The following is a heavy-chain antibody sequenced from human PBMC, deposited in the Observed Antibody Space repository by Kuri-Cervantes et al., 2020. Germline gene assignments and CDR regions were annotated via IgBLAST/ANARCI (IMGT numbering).Heavy chain of an antibody. J-gene: IGHJ4*02. Sequence: GGSLRLSCAASGFTFSSYAMSWVRQAPGKGLEWVSAISGSGGSTYYADSVKGRFTISRDNSKNTLYLQMNSLRAEDTAVYYCAKVRGHYYGSGSYYRNRWGQGTLVTVSS. CDR3: AKVRGHYYGSGSYYRNR. CDR2: ISGSGGST. CDR1: GFTFSSYA. D-gene: IGHD3-10*01. V-gene: IGHV3-23*01.